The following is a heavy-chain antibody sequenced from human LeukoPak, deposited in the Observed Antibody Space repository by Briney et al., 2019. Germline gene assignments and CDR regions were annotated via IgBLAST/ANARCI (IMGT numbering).Heavy chain of an antibody. CDR2: IRQDGGEK. J-gene: IGHJ4*01. D-gene: IGHD6-13*01. Sequence: GGSLRLSCAVSGFAFSAYWMNWVRQAPGKGLEWVASIRQDGGEKSYVDSVKGRFTISRDNTKNSLYLQMSSLRAEDTAVYYCARDGTAAGLYFDLWGQGTLVTVSS. V-gene: IGHV3-7*01. CDR3: ARDGTAAGLYFDL. CDR1: GFAFSAYW.